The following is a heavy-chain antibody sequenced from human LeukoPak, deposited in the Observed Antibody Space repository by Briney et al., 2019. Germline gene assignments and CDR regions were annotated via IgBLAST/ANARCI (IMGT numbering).Heavy chain of an antibody. J-gene: IGHJ4*02. D-gene: IGHD2-21*01. V-gene: IGHV1-2*02. CDR2: MNPNTGDT. Sequence: ASVKVSCKASGYTFTGYYMHWVRQAPGQGLEWMGWMNPNTGDTHYAQKFQGRVTLTRDTSITTVYMELSRLTSDDTAIFYCAVAPGDYWGQGTLVTVSS. CDR3: AVAPGDY. CDR1: GYTFTGYY.